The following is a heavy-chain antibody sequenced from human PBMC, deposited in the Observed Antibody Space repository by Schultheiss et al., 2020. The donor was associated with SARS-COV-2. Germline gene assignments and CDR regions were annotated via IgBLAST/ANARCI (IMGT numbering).Heavy chain of an antibody. V-gene: IGHV1-69*13. J-gene: IGHJ1*01. CDR3: AVGATAEYFQH. Sequence: SVKVSCKASGYTFTGYYIHWVRQAPGQGLEWMGGIIPIFGTANYAQKFQGRVTITADESTSTAYMELSSLRSDDTAVYYCAVGATAEYFQHWGQGTLVTVSS. CDR1: GYTFTGYY. D-gene: IGHD1-26*01. CDR2: IIPIFGTA.